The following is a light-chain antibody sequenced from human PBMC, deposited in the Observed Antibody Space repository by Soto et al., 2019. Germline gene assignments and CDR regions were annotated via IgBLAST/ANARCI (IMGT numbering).Light chain of an antibody. CDR2: LDH. Sequence: QSVLTQPPSASGTPGQRVTISCSGSSSNIGSNSVNWYQQLPGTAPKLLIYLDHQRPSGVPDRFSASKSGTSASLAISGLQSEDEGDYYCAAWHVSLRGWEFGGGTKLTVL. CDR3: AAWHVSLRGWE. CDR1: SSNIGSNS. J-gene: IGLJ3*02. V-gene: IGLV1-44*01.